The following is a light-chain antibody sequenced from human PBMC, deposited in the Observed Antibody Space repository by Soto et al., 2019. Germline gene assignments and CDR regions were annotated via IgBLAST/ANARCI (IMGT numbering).Light chain of an antibody. Sequence: EIVLTQSPGTLSLSPGERATLSCRASQSVSSSYLAWYQQKPGQAPRLLIYVASSRATGIPDRFSGSGSGTDFTLTISRLETEDFAVYYCQQYGTSPQTFGQGTKVEIK. V-gene: IGKV3-20*01. CDR2: VAS. CDR1: QSVSSSY. CDR3: QQYGTSPQT. J-gene: IGKJ1*01.